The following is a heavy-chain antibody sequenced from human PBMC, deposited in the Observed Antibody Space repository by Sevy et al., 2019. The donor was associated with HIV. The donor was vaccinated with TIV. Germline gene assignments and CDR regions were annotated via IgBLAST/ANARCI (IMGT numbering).Heavy chain of an antibody. CDR3: AREGGQGRLRFLEWTNYPAPNTRGFLGAFDI. CDR2: IKQDGSEK. Sequence: GGSLRLSCAASGFTFSSYWMSWVRQAPGKGLEWVANIKQDGSEKYYVDSVKGRFTISRDNAKNSLYLQMNSLRAEDTAVYYCAREGGQGRLRFLEWTNYPAPNTRGFLGAFDIWGQGTMVTVSS. V-gene: IGHV3-7*01. CDR1: GFTFSSYW. D-gene: IGHD3-3*01. J-gene: IGHJ3*02.